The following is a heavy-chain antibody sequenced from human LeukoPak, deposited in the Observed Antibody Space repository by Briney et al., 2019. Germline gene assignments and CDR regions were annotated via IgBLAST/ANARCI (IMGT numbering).Heavy chain of an antibody. CDR3: AKVSSGWYEEYFQH. Sequence: SETLSLTCAVSGGSISSSNWWSWVRQPPGKGLEWIGEIYHSGSTNYNPSLKSRVTISVDKSKNQFSLKLSSVTAADTAVYYCAKVSSGWYEEYFQHWGQGTLVTVSS. CDR2: IYHSGST. D-gene: IGHD6-19*01. CDR1: GGSISSSNW. V-gene: IGHV4-4*02. J-gene: IGHJ1*01.